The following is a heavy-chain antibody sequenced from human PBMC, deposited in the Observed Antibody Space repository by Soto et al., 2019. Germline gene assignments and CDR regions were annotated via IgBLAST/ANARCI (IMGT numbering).Heavy chain of an antibody. CDR3: AKASGYCSSTSCYYYYYMDV. D-gene: IGHD2-2*01. J-gene: IGHJ6*03. V-gene: IGHV3-23*01. Sequence: GGSLRLSCAASGFTFSSYAMSWVRQAPGKGLEWVSAISGSGGSTYYADSVKGRFTISRDNSKNTLYLQMNSLRAEDTAVYYCAKASGYCSSTSCYYYYYMDVWGKGTTVTVSS. CDR2: ISGSGGST. CDR1: GFTFSSYA.